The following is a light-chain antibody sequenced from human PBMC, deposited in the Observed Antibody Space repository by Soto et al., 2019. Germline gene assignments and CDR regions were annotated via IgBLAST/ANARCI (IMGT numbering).Light chain of an antibody. Sequence: DIQMTQSPSSLSASVGDRVTITCRARPGISNYLAWYQQKPGKVPKVLIYVASTLQSGVPSRFSGSASGTDVTLTISSRQPEDVATYYGQKYNSAPFTFGPGTTVDIK. J-gene: IGKJ3*01. CDR1: PGISNY. CDR2: VAS. CDR3: QKYNSAPFT. V-gene: IGKV1-27*01.